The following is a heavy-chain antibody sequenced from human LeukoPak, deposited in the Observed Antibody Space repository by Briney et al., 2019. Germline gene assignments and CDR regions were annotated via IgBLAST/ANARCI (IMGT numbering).Heavy chain of an antibody. D-gene: IGHD3-3*01. V-gene: IGHV3-21*01. CDR2: ISSSSSYI. CDR3: ARDLPDYDFWSGPPPPPGDY. J-gene: IGHJ4*02. CDR1: GFTFSSYS. Sequence: GGSLRLSCAAPGFTFSSYSMNWVRQAPGKGLEWVSSISSSSSYIYYADSVKGRFTISRDNAKNSLYLQMNSLRAEDTAVYYCARDLPDYDFWSGPPPPPGDYWGQGTLVTVSS.